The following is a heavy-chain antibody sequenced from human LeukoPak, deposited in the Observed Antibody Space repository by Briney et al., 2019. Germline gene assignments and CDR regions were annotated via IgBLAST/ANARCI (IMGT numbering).Heavy chain of an antibody. Sequence: ASVKVSCKASGGTFSSYAISWVRQAPGQGLEWMGRIIPIFGTANYAQKFQGRVTITTDESTSTAYMELSSLRSEDTAVYYCASSRLRGYSYGYLELHYWGQGTLVTLSS. D-gene: IGHD5-18*01. V-gene: IGHV1-69*05. J-gene: IGHJ4*02. CDR2: IIPIFGTA. CDR3: ASSRLRGYSYGYLELHY. CDR1: GGTFSSYA.